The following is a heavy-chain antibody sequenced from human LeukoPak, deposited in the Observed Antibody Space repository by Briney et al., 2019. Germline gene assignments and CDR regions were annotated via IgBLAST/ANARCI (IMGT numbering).Heavy chain of an antibody. CDR2: VTSSGGST. CDR1: GFTFSGYS. D-gene: IGHD1-26*01. J-gene: IGHJ4*02. V-gene: IGHV3-23*01. CDR3: AKTMGAIDHDY. Sequence: GGSLRLSCAASGFTFSGYSMTWVRQAPGKGLEWVSTVTSSGGSTYYADSVKGRFTNSRDNSKNTLYLQMNSLRAEDTAVYYCAKTMGAIDHDYWGQGTLVTVSS.